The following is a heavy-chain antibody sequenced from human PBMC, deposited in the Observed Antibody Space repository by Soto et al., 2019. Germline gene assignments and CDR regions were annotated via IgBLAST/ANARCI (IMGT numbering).Heavy chain of an antibody. J-gene: IGHJ4*02. Sequence: GGSLRLSCAASGFTFSSYSMNWVRQAPGKGLEWVSSISSSSSYIYYADSVKGRFTISRDNAKNSLYLQMNSLRAEDTAVYYCARASGIAAAGTFVQPGYWGQGTLVTVSS. V-gene: IGHV3-21*01. CDR1: GFTFSSYS. CDR3: ARASGIAAAGTFVQPGY. D-gene: IGHD6-13*01. CDR2: ISSSSSYI.